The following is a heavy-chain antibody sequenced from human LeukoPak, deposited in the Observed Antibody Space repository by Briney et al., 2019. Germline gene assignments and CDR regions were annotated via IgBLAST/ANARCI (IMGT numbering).Heavy chain of an antibody. V-gene: IGHV7-4-1*02. CDR3: ASDVAAAGRGIGTDY. J-gene: IGHJ4*02. Sequence: ASVKVSCKASGYTFTSYAMNWVRQAPGQGLEWMGWINTNTGNPTYAQGFTGRFVFSLDTSVSTAYLQISSLKAEDTAVYYCASDVAAAGRGIGTDYWGQGTLVTVSS. CDR2: INTNTGNP. D-gene: IGHD6-13*01. CDR1: GYTFTSYA.